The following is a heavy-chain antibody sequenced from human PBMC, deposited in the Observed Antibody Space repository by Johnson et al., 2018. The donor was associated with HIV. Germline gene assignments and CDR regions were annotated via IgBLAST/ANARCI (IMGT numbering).Heavy chain of an antibody. V-gene: IGHV3-23*04. CDR2: ISWNSGGI. CDR1: GFTVSSNY. D-gene: IGHD6-13*01. J-gene: IGHJ3*02. CDR3: AKEGWQQLAQGAFDI. Sequence: VQLVESGGGLVQPGGSLRLSCAAFGFTVSSNYMSWVRQAPGKGLEWVSGISWNSGGIGYADSVKGRFTISRDNSKNTLYLQMNSLRAEDTAVYYCAKEGWQQLAQGAFDIWGQGTMVTVTS.